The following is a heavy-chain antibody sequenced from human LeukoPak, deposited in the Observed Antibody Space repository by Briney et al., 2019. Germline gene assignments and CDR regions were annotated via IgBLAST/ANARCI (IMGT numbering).Heavy chain of an antibody. CDR3: AKSRGWLQIWDY. J-gene: IGHJ4*02. CDR1: GFTFSRYA. Sequence: PGGSLRLSCAASGFTFSRYAMSWVRQAPGKGLEWVSLIRGNGGNTYYADSVKGRFTISRDNSMNTLYLQMNRLRAEDTAVYYCAKSRGWLQIWDYWGQGTLVTVSS. CDR2: IRGNGGNT. D-gene: IGHD5-24*01. V-gene: IGHV3-23*01.